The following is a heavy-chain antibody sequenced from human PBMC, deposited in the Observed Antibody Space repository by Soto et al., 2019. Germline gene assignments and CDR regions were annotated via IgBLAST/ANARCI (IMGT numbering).Heavy chain of an antibody. V-gene: IGHV1-8*01. CDR2: MNPNSGNT. CDR3: ARLLYSGYEYYFDY. D-gene: IGHD5-12*01. J-gene: IGHJ4*02. CDR1: GYTFTSYD. Sequence: ASVKVSCKASGYTFTSYDINWVRQATGQGLEWMGWMNPNSGNTGYAQKFQGRVTMTRNTSISTAYMELSSLRSGDTAVYYCARLLYSGYEYYFDYWGQGTLVTVSS.